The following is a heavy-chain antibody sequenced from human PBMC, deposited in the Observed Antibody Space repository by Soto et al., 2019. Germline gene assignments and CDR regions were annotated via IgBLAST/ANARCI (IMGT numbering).Heavy chain of an antibody. CDR2: INHSGST. Sequence: PSETLSLTCAVDGWSFIGSYWSWIRQTPGSGLEWIGEINHSGSTNYNPSLNSRVTISVNTCKNQFSLKLSSVTAADTAVYYCARVSMGHARGKYSNHDSGYFYGLDVCGQRTTVTVPS. J-gene: IGHJ6*02. V-gene: IGHV4-34*01. CDR3: ARVSMGHARGKYSNHDSGYFYGLDV. CDR1: GWSFIGSY. D-gene: IGHD4-4*01.